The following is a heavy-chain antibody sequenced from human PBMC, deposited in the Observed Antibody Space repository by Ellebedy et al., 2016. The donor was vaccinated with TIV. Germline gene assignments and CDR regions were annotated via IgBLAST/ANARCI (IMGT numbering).Heavy chain of an antibody. V-gene: IGHV1-8*01. CDR3: ARTVSYSSGWYGY. D-gene: IGHD6-19*01. CDR2: MNPNSGNT. CDR1: GYTFTSYD. J-gene: IGHJ4*02. Sequence: AASVKVSCKASGYTFTSYDINWVRQATGQGLEWVGWMNPNSGNTGYAQKFQGRVTMTRNTSISTAYMELSSLRSEDTAVYYCARTVSYSSGWYGYWGQGTLVTVSS.